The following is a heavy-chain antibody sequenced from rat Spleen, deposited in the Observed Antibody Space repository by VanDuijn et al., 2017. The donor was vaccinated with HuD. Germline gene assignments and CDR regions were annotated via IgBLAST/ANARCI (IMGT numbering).Heavy chain of an antibody. D-gene: IGHD4-3*01. CDR1: GFTFSDYN. CDR3: ARHNSGYGVMDA. J-gene: IGHJ4*01. CDR2: ISYDGSST. V-gene: IGHV5-7*01. Sequence: EVQLVESGGGLVQPGRSLILSCAASGFTFSDYNMAWVRQAPKKGLEWVATISYDGSSTYYRDSVKGRFTISRDNAKSTLYLQMDSLRSEDTATYYCARHNSGYGVMDAWGQGVLVTVSS.